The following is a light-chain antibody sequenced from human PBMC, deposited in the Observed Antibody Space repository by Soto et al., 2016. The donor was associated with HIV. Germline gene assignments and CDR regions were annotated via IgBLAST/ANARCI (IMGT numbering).Light chain of an antibody. CDR2: AAS. CDR3: QQYYSTPYT. Sequence: DIQMTQSPSSLSASVGDRITITCRASQGISNSLAWYQQKPGKAPKLLLYAASRLESGVPSRFSGSGSGTDYTLTISSLQPEDFATYYCQQYYSTPYTFGQGPSWRSN. V-gene: IGKV1-NL1*01. CDR1: QGISNS. J-gene: IGKJ2*01.